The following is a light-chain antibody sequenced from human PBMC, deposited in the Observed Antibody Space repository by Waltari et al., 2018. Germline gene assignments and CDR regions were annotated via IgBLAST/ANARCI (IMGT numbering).Light chain of an antibody. V-gene: IGKV4-1*01. CDR1: QSVLYSSNNKNY. Sequence: DIVMIQSPASPAVSSGERATTNCKSSQSVLYSSNNKNYLTWYQQKPGQTPKLLIYWASTRESGVPDRFSGSGSGTDFTLTISSLQAEDVAVYYCQQYYSTPVTFGQGTRLEIK. CDR3: QQYYSTPVT. J-gene: IGKJ5*01. CDR2: WAS.